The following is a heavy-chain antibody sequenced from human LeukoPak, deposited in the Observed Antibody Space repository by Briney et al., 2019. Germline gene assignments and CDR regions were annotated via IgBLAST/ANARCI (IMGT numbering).Heavy chain of an antibody. V-gene: IGHV1-2*02. CDR3: YSENCSSAGGCSKGCDY. D-gene: IGHD2-21*01. CDR2: INPKRGVT. J-gene: IGHJ4*02. Sequence: ASVKVSCKTSGYTFTVKFLHWVRQAPGQGLEWMGGINPKRGVTDYSPKFRGRVTVTRDTSGTTAYMHLSRLSSGDSDVYFCYSENCSSAGGCSKGCDYWGQGTLVIVSS. CDR1: GYTFTVKF.